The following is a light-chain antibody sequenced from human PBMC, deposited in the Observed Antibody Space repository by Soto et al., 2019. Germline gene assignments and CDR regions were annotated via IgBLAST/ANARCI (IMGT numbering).Light chain of an antibody. CDR3: QTFDSSLTISWV. Sequence: QSVLTQPPSVSGAPGQRVTISCTGSRSNIGRGYDVHWYQQFPGSAPRLLLSGDSNRPSGVPDRFSGSRSGTSASLAITGIQAEDEADYYCQTFDSSLTISWVFGGGTKLTVL. CDR1: RSNIGRGYD. CDR2: GDS. J-gene: IGLJ3*02. V-gene: IGLV1-40*01.